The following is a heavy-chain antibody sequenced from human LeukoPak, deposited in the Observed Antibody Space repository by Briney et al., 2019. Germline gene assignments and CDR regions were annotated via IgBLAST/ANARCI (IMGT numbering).Heavy chain of an antibody. J-gene: IGHJ4*02. D-gene: IGHD3-10*01. Sequence: SETLSLTCAVYGGSFSGYYWSWIRQPPGKGLEWIGEINHSGSTNYNPSLKSRVTISVDTSKNQFSLKLSSVTAADTAVYYCATDRKVRGALDYWGQGTPVTVSS. CDR1: GGSFSGYY. CDR3: ATDRKVRGALDY. V-gene: IGHV4-34*01. CDR2: INHSGST.